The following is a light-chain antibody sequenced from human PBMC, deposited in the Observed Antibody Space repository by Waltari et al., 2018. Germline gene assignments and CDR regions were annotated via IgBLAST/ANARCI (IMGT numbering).Light chain of an antibody. CDR3: QQYNSYSWT. Sequence: DIQMTQSPSTLSASVGDRVTITCRASQSISSWLAWYQQKPVKAPKLLIYKASSLESGVPSRFIGSVSGTEFTLTISSLQPDDFATYYCQQYNSYSWTFGQGTKVEIK. CDR2: KAS. CDR1: QSISSW. J-gene: IGKJ1*01. V-gene: IGKV1-5*03.